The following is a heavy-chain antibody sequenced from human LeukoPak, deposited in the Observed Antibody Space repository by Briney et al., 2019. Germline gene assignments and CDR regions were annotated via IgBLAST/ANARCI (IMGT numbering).Heavy chain of an antibody. CDR3: ARSSIIAAAGPYYFDY. CDR2: IIAIFGTA. D-gene: IGHD6-13*01. Sequence: ASVKVSCKPSGGTFSSYAMSWVRLAPGEAREWMGGIIAIFGTANYPQKFQGRVTITADKSTSTAYMELSSLRSEDTAVYYCARSSIIAAAGPYYFDYWGQGTLVTVSS. V-gene: IGHV1-69*06. CDR1: GGTFSSYA. J-gene: IGHJ4*02.